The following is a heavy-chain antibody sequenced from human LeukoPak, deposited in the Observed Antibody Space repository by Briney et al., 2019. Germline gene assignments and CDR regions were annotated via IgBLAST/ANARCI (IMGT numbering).Heavy chain of an antibody. D-gene: IGHD3-16*01. V-gene: IGHV3-23*01. CDR1: GFTFNSYG. Sequence: GGSLRLSCVASGFTFNSYGMSWVRQAPGKGLEWVSAISGNDDSTYYADSVRGRFTISRDVSKNTLFLQMNSLRAEDTALYYCTKAKYYHFDYWGQGTLVTVSS. CDR3: TKAKYYHFDY. CDR2: ISGNDDST. J-gene: IGHJ4*02.